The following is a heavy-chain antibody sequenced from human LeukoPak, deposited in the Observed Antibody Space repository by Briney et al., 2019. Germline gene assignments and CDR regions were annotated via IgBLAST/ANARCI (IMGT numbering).Heavy chain of an antibody. CDR2: IKADGSVR. Sequence: GGSLRLSCAASGFTFSTYWMSWVRQAPGEGLEWLANIKADGSVRFYVDSVEGRFTIFRDNAKNSLYLQMNSLRVEDTAMYYCARGEFGDLRYDYWGQGSLVTVSS. J-gene: IGHJ4*02. CDR3: ARGEFGDLRYDY. CDR1: GFTFSTYW. D-gene: IGHD4-17*01. V-gene: IGHV3-7*03.